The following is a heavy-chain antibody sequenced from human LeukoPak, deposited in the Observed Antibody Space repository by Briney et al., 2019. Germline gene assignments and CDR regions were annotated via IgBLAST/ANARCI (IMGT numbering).Heavy chain of an antibody. CDR1: GGSISSYY. CDR3: ARDQWGTRLD. J-gene: IGHJ4*02. D-gene: IGHD1-1*01. Sequence: LSLTCTVSGGSISSYYWSWIRQPPGKGLEWVSHISVSGETKNYAESVKGRFTISRDSAKNSLYLQMNSLRAEDTAVYYCARDQWGTRLDWGQGTLVTVSS. CDR2: ISVSGETK. V-gene: IGHV3-11*04.